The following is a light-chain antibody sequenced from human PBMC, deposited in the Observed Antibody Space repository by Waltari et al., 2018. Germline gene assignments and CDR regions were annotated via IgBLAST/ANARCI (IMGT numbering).Light chain of an antibody. J-gene: IGLJ2*01. CDR1: SLGTYY. CDR3: HSRDSSGDVL. V-gene: IGLV3-19*01. CDR2: GKN. Sequence: SSELTQDPAVSVALGQTVRLTCQVDSLGTYYVSWFHQRPGEAPSLVIYGKNNRPSGIPDRFSASSSGSTASLTIIGAQAEDEADYYCHSRDSSGDVLIGGGTKLTV.